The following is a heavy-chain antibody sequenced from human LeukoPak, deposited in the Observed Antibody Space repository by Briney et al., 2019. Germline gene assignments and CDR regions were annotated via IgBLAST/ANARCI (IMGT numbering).Heavy chain of an antibody. J-gene: IGHJ4*02. CDR2: IKQDGSEK. D-gene: IGHD2-2*01. CDR1: GFTFSSYW. V-gene: IGHV3-7*05. CDR3: ARDQRYCSSSSCPWEPFDY. Sequence: PGGSLRLSCAASGFTFSSYWMSWVGQAPAKGRQWVANIKQDGSEKYYVDSVKGRFTITRDNAKNSLYLQMPRLRAEDTAVYCCARDQRYCSSSSCPWEPFDYWGQGTLVTVSS.